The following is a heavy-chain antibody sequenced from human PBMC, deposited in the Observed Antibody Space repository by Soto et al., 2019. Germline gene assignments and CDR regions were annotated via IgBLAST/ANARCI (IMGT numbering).Heavy chain of an antibody. V-gene: IGHV3-30*18. CDR3: AKGVWSGYSPFED. D-gene: IGHD3-3*01. CDR1: GFSFSSSG. J-gene: IGHJ4*02. CDR2: VSYDGNHQ. Sequence: QVQLVESGGGVVQPGRSLRLSCAASGFSFSSSGMHWVRQGPGMGLEWVAVVSYDGNHQYYADSVKGRFTGSSDNSKNTLYLQMDSLTAEDTAVYYCAKGVWSGYSPFEDWGQGTLVTVSS.